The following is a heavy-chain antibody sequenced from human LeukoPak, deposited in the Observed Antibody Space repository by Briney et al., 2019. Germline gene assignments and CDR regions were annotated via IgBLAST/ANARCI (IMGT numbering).Heavy chain of an antibody. CDR1: GGSFSGYY. J-gene: IGHJ4*02. V-gene: IGHV4-34*01. CDR2: INHSGST. CDR3: ARGPPDHYYGSGSYVYFDY. D-gene: IGHD3-10*01. Sequence: SETLSLTCAVYGGSFSGYYWSWIRQPPGKRLEWIGEINHSGSTNYNPSLKSRVTISVDTSKNQFSLKLSSVTAADTAVYYCARGPPDHYYGSGSYVYFDYWGQGTLVTVSS.